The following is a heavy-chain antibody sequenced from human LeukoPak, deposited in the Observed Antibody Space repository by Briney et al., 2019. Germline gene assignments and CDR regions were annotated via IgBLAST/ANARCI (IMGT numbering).Heavy chain of an antibody. V-gene: IGHV1-24*01. Sequence: GASAKDSPKVSGYTLSELSMHWVPHAPRKRLEWMGRFDREDGETIYAQKLQGRVTMTEDTSTNTAYMELSSLRSEDTAVYYGATQQLVRFVLRFQHWGQGTLVTVSS. J-gene: IGHJ1*01. D-gene: IGHD6-13*01. CDR1: GYTLSELS. CDR3: ATQQLVRFVLRFQH. CDR2: FDREDGET.